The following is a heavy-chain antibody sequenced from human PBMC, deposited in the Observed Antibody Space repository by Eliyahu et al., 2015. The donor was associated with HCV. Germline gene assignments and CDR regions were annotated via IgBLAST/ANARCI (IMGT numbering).Heavy chain of an antibody. CDR3: ARQTYYYYATGSPKSWYFDL. CDR1: GGSISSSY. Sequence: TCIVSGGSISSSYWTWIRQPAGKGLEWIGHIYISGNTKYSPSLKSRVTMSVDTSKNQFSLKLTSVTAADTAVYYCARQTYYYYATGSPKSWYFDLWGRGTLVTVSS. J-gene: IGHJ2*01. D-gene: IGHD3-10*01. V-gene: IGHV4-4*07. CDR2: IYISGNT.